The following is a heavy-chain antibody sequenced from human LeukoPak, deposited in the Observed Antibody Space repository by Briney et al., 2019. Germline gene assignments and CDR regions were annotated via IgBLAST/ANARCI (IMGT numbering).Heavy chain of an antibody. CDR1: GFTFSSYE. D-gene: IGHD3-10*02. Sequence: SGGSLRLPCAASGFTFSSYEMSWVRQAPGKGLEWVSYISSSGSTIYYADSVKGRFTISRDNAKNSLYLQMNSLRAEDTAVYYCAELGITMIGGVWGKGTTVTISS. V-gene: IGHV3-48*03. CDR3: AELGITMIGGV. J-gene: IGHJ6*04. CDR2: ISSSGSTI.